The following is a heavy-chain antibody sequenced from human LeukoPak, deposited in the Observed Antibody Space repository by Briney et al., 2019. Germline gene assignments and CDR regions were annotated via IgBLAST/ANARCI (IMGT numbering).Heavy chain of an antibody. CDR3: ATERRGVFES. CDR1: GFTFSSYW. Sequence: PGGSLRLSCAASGFTFSSYWMNWVRQAPGKGLEWVANIKQDGSEKFYVDSVKGRFTISRDDAKNSLYLQMNNLRVDDTAVYYCATERRGVFESWGQGSLVTVSS. V-gene: IGHV3-7*05. CDR2: IKQDGSEK. J-gene: IGHJ4*02. D-gene: IGHD3-10*01.